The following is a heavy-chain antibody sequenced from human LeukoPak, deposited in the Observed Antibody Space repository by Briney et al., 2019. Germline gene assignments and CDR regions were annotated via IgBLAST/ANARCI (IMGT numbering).Heavy chain of an antibody. CDR1: GFTFSSYA. V-gene: IGHV3-23*01. D-gene: IGHD3-3*01. CDR3: ASLPTRFTTWDDAFDI. Sequence: PGGSLRLSCAASGFTFSSYAMSWVRQAPGKGLEWVSAISGSGGSTYYADSVKGRFTISRDNSKNTLYLKMNSLRAEDTAVYYCASLPTRFTTWDDAFDIWGQGTMVTVSS. CDR2: ISGSGGST. J-gene: IGHJ3*02.